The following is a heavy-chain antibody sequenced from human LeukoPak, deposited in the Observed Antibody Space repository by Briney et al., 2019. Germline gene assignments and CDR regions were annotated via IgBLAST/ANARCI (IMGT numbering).Heavy chain of an antibody. D-gene: IGHD4-17*01. Sequence: GGSLRLSCAASGFTFSGSAMHWVRQASGKGLEWVGRIRSKANNYATAYAASVKGRFTISRDDSKNTAYLQMNSLKTEDTAVYYCTSTVTTSGFDYWGQGTLDTVSS. J-gene: IGHJ4*02. CDR2: IRSKANNYAT. CDR1: GFTFSGSA. CDR3: TSTVTTSGFDY. V-gene: IGHV3-73*01.